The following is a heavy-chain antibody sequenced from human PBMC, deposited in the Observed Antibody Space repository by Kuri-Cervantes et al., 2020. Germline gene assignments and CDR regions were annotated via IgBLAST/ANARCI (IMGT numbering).Heavy chain of an antibody. J-gene: IGHJ6*02. CDR1: GGSFSGYY. V-gene: IGHV4-34*01. Sequence: LETLSLTCAVYGGSFSGYYWSWIRQPPGKGLEWIGEINHSGSTNYNPSLKSRVTISVDRSKNQFSLKLSSVTAADTAVYYCARGYYDILTGTYGMDVWGQGTTVTVSS. D-gene: IGHD3-9*01. CDR3: ARGYYDILTGTYGMDV. CDR2: INHSGST.